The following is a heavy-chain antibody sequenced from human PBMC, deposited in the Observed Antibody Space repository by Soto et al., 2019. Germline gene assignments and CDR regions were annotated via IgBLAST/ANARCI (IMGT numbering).Heavy chain of an antibody. Sequence: ASVKVSCKASGYAFTSHKMHWVRQAPGQGLEWMGILNPSDEGTRYARKFQGRATMTRDTSTSTVYMELSSVTYEDTAVYYCARDGGDWNCDHWGQGTLVTVSS. D-gene: IGHD2-21*02. V-gene: IGHV1-46*01. CDR2: LNPSDEGT. J-gene: IGHJ5*02. CDR3: ARDGGDWNCDH. CDR1: GYAFTSHK.